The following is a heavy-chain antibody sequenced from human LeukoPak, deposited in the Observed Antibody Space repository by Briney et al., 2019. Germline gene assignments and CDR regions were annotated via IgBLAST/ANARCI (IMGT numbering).Heavy chain of an antibody. CDR3: VRDGGVSGYDLLDY. CDR2: INQDGSKE. J-gene: IGHJ4*02. CDR1: GFTFSNYW. V-gene: IGHV3-7*01. Sequence: GGSLRLSCAASGFTFSNYWMTWVRQAPGKGLEWVAHINQDGSKEYYMDSVKARFTISRDNAKNSLSLQMNSLRAEDTAVYYCVRDGGVSGYDLLDYWGQGTLVTVS. D-gene: IGHD5-12*01.